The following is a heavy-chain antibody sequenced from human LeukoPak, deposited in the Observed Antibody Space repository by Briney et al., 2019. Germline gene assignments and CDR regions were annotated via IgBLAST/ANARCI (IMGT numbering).Heavy chain of an antibody. V-gene: IGHV3-30-3*01. CDR3: ARDNIAGSGSSD. CDR1: RFTFSRSA. Sequence: RSLRLSCTDSRFTFSRSAMHWVRQAPGKGLEWVAVTSYDGIHKYYADSVQGRFTISRDNSKNTLYLQMNSLRVEDTAVYYCARDNIAGSGSSDWGQGTLVTVSS. D-gene: IGHD3-10*01. J-gene: IGHJ4*02. CDR2: TSYDGIHK.